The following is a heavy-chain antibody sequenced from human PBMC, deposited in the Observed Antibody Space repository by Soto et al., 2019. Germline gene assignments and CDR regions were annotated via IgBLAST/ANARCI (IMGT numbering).Heavy chain of an antibody. CDR1: GGTFSSYA. CDR2: IIPIFGTA. J-gene: IGHJ4*02. V-gene: IGHV1-69*13. CDR3: ARLDAAKAVVEAY. Sequence: SVKVSCKASGGTFSSYAISWVRQAPGQGLEWMGGIIPIFGTANYAQKFQGRVTITADESTSTAYMELSSLRSEDTAVYYCARLDAAKAVVEAYWGQGTLVTVSS. D-gene: IGHD6-19*01.